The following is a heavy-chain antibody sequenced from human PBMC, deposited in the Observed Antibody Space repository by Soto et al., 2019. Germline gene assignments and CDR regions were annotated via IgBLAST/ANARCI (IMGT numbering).Heavy chain of an antibody. V-gene: IGHV3-7*05. CDR2: IKQDGSEK. D-gene: IGHD4-4*01. CDR1: GFTFSSYW. J-gene: IGHJ6*02. Sequence: GGSLRLSCAASGFTFSSYWMSWVRQAPGKGLEWVANIKQDGSEKYYVDSVKGRFTISRDNAKNSLYLQMNSLRAEDTAVYYCARESPPLTVTYLNNYYYGMDVWGQGTTVTVSS. CDR3: ARESPPLTVTYLNNYYYGMDV.